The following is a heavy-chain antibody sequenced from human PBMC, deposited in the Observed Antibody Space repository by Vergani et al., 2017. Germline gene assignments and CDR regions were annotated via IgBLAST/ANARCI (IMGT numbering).Heavy chain of an antibody. CDR2: ISSGVGDI. D-gene: IGHD3-10*01. CDR1: GFTFDTYT. CDR3: TTAWGLYYLHGEYFQY. V-gene: IGHV3-23*01. J-gene: IGHJ1*01. Sequence: EVQLLESGGGLVQPGGSRRLSCAGAGFTFDTYTMAYVRQAPGKGLEWVATISSGVGDIFYADSVKGRFTISRDNSKNNLFLQMNRLKDEDTAVYYCTTAWGLYYLHGEYFQYWGRGTLVSVS.